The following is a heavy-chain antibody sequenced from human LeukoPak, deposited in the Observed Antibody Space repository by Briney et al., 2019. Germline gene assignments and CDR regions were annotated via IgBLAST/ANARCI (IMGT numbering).Heavy chain of an antibody. CDR2: INPNSGGT. V-gene: IGHV1-2*02. CDR3: ARGVAYCGGDCYPIAP. J-gene: IGHJ5*02. CDR1: GYTFTGYY. Sequence: ASVKVSCKASGYTFTGYYMHWVRQAPGQGLEWMGWINPNSGGTNYAQKFQGRVTMTRDTSISTAHMELSRLRSDDTAVYYCARGVAYCGGDCYPIAPWGQGTLVTVSS. D-gene: IGHD2-21*02.